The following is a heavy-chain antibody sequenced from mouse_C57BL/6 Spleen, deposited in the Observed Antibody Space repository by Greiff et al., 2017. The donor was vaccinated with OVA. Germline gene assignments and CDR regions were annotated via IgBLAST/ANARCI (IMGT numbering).Heavy chain of an antibody. CDR3: ARRNWEDWYFDV. J-gene: IGHJ1*03. D-gene: IGHD4-1*01. CDR2: ISSGGSYT. V-gene: IGHV5-6*01. Sequence: EVQRVESGGDLVKPGGSLKLSCAASGFTFSSYGMSWVRQTPDKRLEWVATISSGGSYTYYPDSVKGRFTISRDNAKNTLYLQMSSLKSEDTAMYYCARRNWEDWYFDVWGTGTTVTVSS. CDR1: GFTFSSYG.